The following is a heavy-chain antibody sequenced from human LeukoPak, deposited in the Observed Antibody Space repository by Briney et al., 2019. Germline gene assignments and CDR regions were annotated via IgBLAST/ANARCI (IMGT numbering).Heavy chain of an antibody. J-gene: IGHJ4*02. CDR3: ARAGGGYYQPFDY. CDR2: ISYDGSNK. CDR1: GFTFSSYA. D-gene: IGHD3-3*01. V-gene: IGHV3-30*04. Sequence: GGSLRLPCAASGFTFSSYAMHWVRQAPGKGLEWVAVISYDGSNKYYADSVKGRFTMSRDNSKNTLYLQMNSLRAEDTAVYYCARAGGGYYQPFDYWGQGTLVTVSS.